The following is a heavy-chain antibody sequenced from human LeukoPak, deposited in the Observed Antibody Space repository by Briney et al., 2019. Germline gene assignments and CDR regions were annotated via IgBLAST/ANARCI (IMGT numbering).Heavy chain of an antibody. CDR1: GFTFSSYS. J-gene: IGHJ4*02. D-gene: IGHD6-6*01. CDR2: ISSSSSYI. V-gene: IGHV3-21*01. CDR3: AGALVAARIFDY. Sequence: GGSLRPSCAASGFTFSSYSMNWVRQAPGKGLEWVSSISSSSSYIYYADSVKGRFTISRDNAKNSLYLQMNSLRAEDTAVYYCAGALVAARIFDYWGQGTLVTVSS.